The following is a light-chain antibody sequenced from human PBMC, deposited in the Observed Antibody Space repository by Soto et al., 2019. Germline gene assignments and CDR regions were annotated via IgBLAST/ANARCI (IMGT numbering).Light chain of an antibody. J-gene: IGKJ1*01. CDR3: QHWGDYSYT. CDR1: QSLTMW. CDR2: KPS. Sequence: DIHMTQSPSTLSASVGDRVTITCRASQSLTMWLAGYQQKPGKAPNLLIYKPSRLESGVPSRFSGTGSGTEFNLTISSLQPDDFATYYSQHWGDYSYTFGQGTNVEVK. V-gene: IGKV1-5*03.